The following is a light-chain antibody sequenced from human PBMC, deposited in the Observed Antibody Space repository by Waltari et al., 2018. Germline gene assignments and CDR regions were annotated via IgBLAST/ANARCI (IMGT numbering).Light chain of an antibody. V-gene: IGKV1-NL1*01. CDR3: QQYYERPHT. CDR2: SES. CDR1: QGIGYS. Sequence: DIQMTQSPSSLSASVGDRVTITCRTRQGIGYSVAWYRQKQGKAPRLLVHSESTLHSGVPLRFSCCGSGTQYTLTISSLQPEDCATYYCQQYYERPHTFGQGTRVEI. J-gene: IGKJ2*01.